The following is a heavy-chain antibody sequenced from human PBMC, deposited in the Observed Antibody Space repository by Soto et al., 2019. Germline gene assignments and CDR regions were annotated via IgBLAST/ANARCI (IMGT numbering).Heavy chain of an antibody. CDR2: IGSRTSDI. V-gene: IGHV3-21*01. D-gene: IGHD3-22*01. CDR3: VRDYYDTSGYPNTFDM. CDR1: GFTLSRHT. Sequence: PGGSLRLSCAASGFTLSRHTMNWVRRAPGKGLEWVSFIGSRTSDIYYADSVKGRFTISRDNAKNSLYLDLTRLRAEDTAVYFCVRDYYDTSGYPNTFDMWGQGRMVTVSS. J-gene: IGHJ3*02.